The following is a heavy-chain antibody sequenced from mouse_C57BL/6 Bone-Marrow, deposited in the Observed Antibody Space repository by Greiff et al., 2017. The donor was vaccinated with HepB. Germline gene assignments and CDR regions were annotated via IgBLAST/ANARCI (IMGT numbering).Heavy chain of an antibody. CDR1: GYTFTSYW. CDR3: ASYYYGSSSPFDY. Sequence: QVQLQQPGAELVKPGASVKMSCKASGYTFTSYWITWVKQRPGQGLEWIGDIYPGSGSTNYNEKFKSKATLTVDTSSSTAYMQLSSLTSEDSAVYYCASYYYGSSSPFDYWGQGTTLTVSS. D-gene: IGHD1-1*01. J-gene: IGHJ2*01. V-gene: IGHV1-55*01. CDR2: IYPGSGST.